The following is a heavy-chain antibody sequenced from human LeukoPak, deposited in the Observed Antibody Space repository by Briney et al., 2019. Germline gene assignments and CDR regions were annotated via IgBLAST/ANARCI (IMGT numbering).Heavy chain of an antibody. J-gene: IGHJ4*02. D-gene: IGHD6-19*01. V-gene: IGHV3-23*01. CDR3: AKVESRTSGWYPTFDY. Sequence: TGGSLRLSCAASGFTFSSYAMSWVRQAPGKGLEWVSAISGSGGSTYYADSVKGRFTISRDNSKNTLYLQMNSLRAEDTAVYYCAKVESRTSGWYPTFDYWGQGTLVTVSS. CDR2: ISGSGGST. CDR1: GFTFSSYA.